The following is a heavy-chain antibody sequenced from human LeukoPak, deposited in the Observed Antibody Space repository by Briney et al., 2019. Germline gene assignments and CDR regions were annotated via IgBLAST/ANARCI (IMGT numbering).Heavy chain of an antibody. CDR1: GYTFTSYA. D-gene: IGHD1-26*01. Sequence: GASVKVSCKASGYTFTSYAIHWVRQAPGQRLEWMGWISAGNGNTKYSQNFQGRVTFISNTSATTAFMELSSLRSEDAAVYYSARDSGSGSNDYWGQGTLVTVSS. V-gene: IGHV1-3*01. J-gene: IGHJ4*02. CDR2: ISAGNGNT. CDR3: ARDSGSGSNDY.